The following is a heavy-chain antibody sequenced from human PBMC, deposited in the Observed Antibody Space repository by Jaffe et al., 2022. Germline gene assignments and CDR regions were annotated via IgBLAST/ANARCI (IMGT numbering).Heavy chain of an antibody. D-gene: IGHD3-16*01. CDR3: ARGGWGGDYVADFDY. Sequence: EVQLVETGGGLIQPGGSLRLSCAASGFTVSSNYMSWVRQAPGKGLEWVSVIYSGGSTYYADSVKGRFTISRDNSKNTLYLQMNSLRAEDTAVYYCARGGWGGDYVADFDYWGQGTLVTVSS. CDR1: GFTVSSNY. V-gene: IGHV3-53*02. J-gene: IGHJ4*02. CDR2: IYSGGST.